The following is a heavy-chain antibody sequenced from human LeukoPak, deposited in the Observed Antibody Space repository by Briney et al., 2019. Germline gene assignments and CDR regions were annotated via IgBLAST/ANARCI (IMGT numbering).Heavy chain of an antibody. V-gene: IGHV4-59*08. CDR1: GGSISSYY. J-gene: IGHJ4*02. CDR2: IYYSGST. CDR3: ARGLGIAALSGVVY. D-gene: IGHD6-13*01. Sequence: SETLSLTCTVSGGSISSYYWSWIRQPPGKGLEWIGYIYYSGSTNYNPSLKSRVTISVDTSKNQFSLKLSSVTAADTAVYYCARGLGIAALSGVVYWGQGTLVTVSS.